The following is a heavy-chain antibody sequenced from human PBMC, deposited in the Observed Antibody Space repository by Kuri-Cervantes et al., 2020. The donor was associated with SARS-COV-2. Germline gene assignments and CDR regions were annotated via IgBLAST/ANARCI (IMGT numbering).Heavy chain of an antibody. J-gene: IGHJ6*03. CDR1: GFTFDDYG. V-gene: IGHV3-20*04. Sequence: GESLKISCAASGFTFDDYGMSWVRQAPGKGLEWVSGINWNGGSTGYADSVKGRFTISRDNAKNSLYLQMNSLRAEDTAVYYCARVADTMVRGSFPYYYYYYMDVWGKGTTVTVSS. CDR3: ARVADTMVRGSFPYYYYYYMDV. CDR2: INWNGGST. D-gene: IGHD3-10*01.